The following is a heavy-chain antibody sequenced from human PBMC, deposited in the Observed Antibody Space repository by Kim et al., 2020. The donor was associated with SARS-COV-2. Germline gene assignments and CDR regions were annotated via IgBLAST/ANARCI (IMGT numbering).Heavy chain of an antibody. CDR3: ARAANLYCGGDCPRVFDP. V-gene: IGHV1-69*13. Sequence: SVKVSCKASGGTFSSYAISWVRQAPGQGLEWMGGIIPIFGTANYAQKFQGRVTITADESTSTAYMELSSLRSEDTAVYYCARAANLYCGGDCPRVFDPWGQGTLVTVSS. J-gene: IGHJ5*02. CDR1: GGTFSSYA. D-gene: IGHD2-21*02. CDR2: IIPIFGTA.